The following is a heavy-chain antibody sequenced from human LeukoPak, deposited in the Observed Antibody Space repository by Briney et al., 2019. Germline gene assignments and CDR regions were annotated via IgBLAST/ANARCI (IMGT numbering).Heavy chain of an antibody. V-gene: IGHV3-48*03. D-gene: IGHD3-10*01. CDR3: ARDHRSYYKDHFDY. CDR2: ISSSGSTI. J-gene: IGHJ4*02. Sequence: GGSLRLSCAASGFTFSNYEMNWVRQTPGKGLEWVSYISSSGSTIYYADSVKGRFTISRDNAKNSLYLQMNSLRAEDTAVYYCARDHRSYYKDHFDYWGQGTLVTVSS. CDR1: GFTFSNYE.